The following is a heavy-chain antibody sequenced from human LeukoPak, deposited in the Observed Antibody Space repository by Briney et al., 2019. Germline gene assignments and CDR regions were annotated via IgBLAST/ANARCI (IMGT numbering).Heavy chain of an antibody. CDR3: ARDGSSGSGYSYGLSAFDI. V-gene: IGHV3-33*01. CDR2: IWYDGSNK. J-gene: IGHJ3*02. D-gene: IGHD5-18*01. Sequence: PGRSLRLSCAASGFTFSSYGMHWVRQAPGKGLEWVAVIWYDGSNKYYADSVKGRFTISRDNSKNTLYLQMNSLRAEDTAVYYCARDGSSGSGYSYGLSAFDIWGQGTMVTVSS. CDR1: GFTFSSYG.